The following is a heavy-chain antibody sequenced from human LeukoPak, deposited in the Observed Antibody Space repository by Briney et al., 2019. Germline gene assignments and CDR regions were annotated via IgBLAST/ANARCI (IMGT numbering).Heavy chain of an antibody. CDR2: INHSGST. Sequence: TSETLSLTCAVYGXSFSGYYWSWIRQPPGKGLEWIGEINHSGSTNYNPSLKSRVTISVDTSKNQFSLKLSSVTAADTAVYYCARAATDGYFDYWGQGTLVTVSS. V-gene: IGHV4-34*01. CDR3: ARAATDGYFDY. J-gene: IGHJ4*02. CDR1: GXSFSGYY. D-gene: IGHD4-17*01.